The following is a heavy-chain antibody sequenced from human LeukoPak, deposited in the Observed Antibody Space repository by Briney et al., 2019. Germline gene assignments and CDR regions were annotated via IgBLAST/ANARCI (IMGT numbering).Heavy chain of an antibody. D-gene: IGHD3-10*01. V-gene: IGHV4-61*02. CDR1: GGSISSASYY. CDR2: IYISGSI. Sequence: SETLSLTCTVSGGSISSASYYWSWIRQPAGKGLEWIGRIYISGSINYKSSLKSRVTISLDTSKNQFSLKLSSVTAADTAVYYCAREREGPYGYLDYWGQGTLVTVSS. CDR3: AREREGPYGYLDY. J-gene: IGHJ4*02.